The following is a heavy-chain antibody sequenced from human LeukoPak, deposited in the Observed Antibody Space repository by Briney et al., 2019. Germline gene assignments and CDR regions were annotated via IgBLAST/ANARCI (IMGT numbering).Heavy chain of an antibody. CDR2: IYPSDSDT. J-gene: IGHJ4*02. Sequence: GESLKISCKASGYTFTTSWIGWVRQMPGKGLEWMGIIYPSDSDTRYSLSFQGQVTISADKSITTAFLQWSSVKASDTAMYYCALVFYSHYGLGFWGQGTLVTVSP. CDR3: ALVFYSHYGLGF. V-gene: IGHV5-51*01. D-gene: IGHD4-11*01. CDR1: GYTFTTSW.